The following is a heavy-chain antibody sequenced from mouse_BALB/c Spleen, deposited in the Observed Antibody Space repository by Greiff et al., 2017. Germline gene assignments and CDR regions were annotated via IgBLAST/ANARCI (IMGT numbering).Heavy chain of an antibody. CDR3: ARKDLGFAY. CDR1: GFAFSSYD. V-gene: IGHV5-12-1*01. J-gene: IGHJ3*01. CDR2: ISSGGGST. Sequence: EVMLVESGGGLVKPGGSLKLSCAASGFAFSSYDMSWVRQTPEKRLEWVAYISSGGGSTYYPDTVKGRFTISRDNAKNTLYLQMSSLKSEDTAMYYCARKDLGFAYWGQGTLVTVSA.